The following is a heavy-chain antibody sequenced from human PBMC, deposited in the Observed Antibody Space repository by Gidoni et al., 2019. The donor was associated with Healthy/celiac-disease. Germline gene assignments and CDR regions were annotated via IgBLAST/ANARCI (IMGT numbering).Heavy chain of an antibody. Sequence: QVQLQQWGAGLLKPSETLSLTCAVYGGSFSDYYWSWIRQPPGKGLEWIGEINHSGSTNYNPSLKSRVTISVDTSKNHFSLKLSSVTAADTAVYYCARGGITGTQWANWFDPWGQGTLVTVSS. CDR2: INHSGST. CDR3: ARGGITGTQWANWFDP. D-gene: IGHD1-20*01. J-gene: IGHJ5*02. CDR1: GGSFSDYY. V-gene: IGHV4-34*01.